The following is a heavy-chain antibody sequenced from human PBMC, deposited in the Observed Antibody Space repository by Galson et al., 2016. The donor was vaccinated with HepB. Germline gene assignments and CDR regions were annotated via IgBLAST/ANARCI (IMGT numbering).Heavy chain of an antibody. Sequence: SLRLSCAASGVIFKDYAMSWVLQAPGKGLEWVSAMSGSGDSIYYADSVKGRFTISRDNSKSTLYLQMNSLRAEDTAVYFCAKDEPSFGDYYYGMDVWGQGTTVTVS. D-gene: IGHD3-10*01. CDR3: AKDEPSFGDYYYGMDV. CDR1: GVIFKDYA. J-gene: IGHJ6*02. CDR2: MSGSGDSI. V-gene: IGHV3-23*01.